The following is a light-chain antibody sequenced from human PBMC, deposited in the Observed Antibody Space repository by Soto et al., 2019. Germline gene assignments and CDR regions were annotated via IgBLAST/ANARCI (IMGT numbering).Light chain of an antibody. CDR2: DAS. CDR3: QQRSNWLT. J-gene: IGKJ4*01. CDR1: QSVSSY. Sequence: EIVLTQSPATLSLSPGERATLSCRASQSVSSYLAWYQQKPGQAPSLLIYDASNRATGIPARFSGSGSGTDFTLTIGSLEPEDFAVYYCQQRSNWLTFGGGTKVEIK. V-gene: IGKV3-11*01.